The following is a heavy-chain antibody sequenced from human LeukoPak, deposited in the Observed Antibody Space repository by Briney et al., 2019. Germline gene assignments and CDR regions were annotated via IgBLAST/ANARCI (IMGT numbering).Heavy chain of an antibody. V-gene: IGHV4-59*01. Sequence: SETLSPTCTVSGGSISSYYWSWIRQPPGKGLEWIGYIYYSGSTNYNPSHKSRVTISVDTSKNQFSLKLSSVTAADTAVYYCAREVVGATGYYFDYWGQGTLVTVSS. D-gene: IGHD1-26*01. J-gene: IGHJ4*02. CDR3: AREVVGATGYYFDY. CDR1: GGSISSYY. CDR2: IYYSGST.